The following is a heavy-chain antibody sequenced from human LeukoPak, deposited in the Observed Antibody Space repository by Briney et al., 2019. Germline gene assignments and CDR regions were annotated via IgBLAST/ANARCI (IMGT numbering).Heavy chain of an antibody. D-gene: IGHD6-19*01. CDR2: ISASNGNT. Sequence: GASVKVSCKASGYTFTSYGISWVRQAPGQGLEWMGWISASNGNTNYAQKLQGRVTMTTDTSTSTAYMELRSLRSDDTAVYYCARTETTRWGIAVAGSWFDPWGQGTLVTVSS. CDR3: ARTETTRWGIAVAGSWFDP. J-gene: IGHJ5*02. CDR1: GYTFTSYG. V-gene: IGHV1-18*01.